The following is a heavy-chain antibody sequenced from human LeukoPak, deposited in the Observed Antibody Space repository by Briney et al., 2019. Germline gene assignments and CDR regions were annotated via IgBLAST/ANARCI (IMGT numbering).Heavy chain of an antibody. Sequence: GGSLRLSCAASGFTFSSYGIDWVRQAPGKGLEWVAGISYDGSNRYYTDSVKGRFTISRDDSRNTLYLQMNSLRGDDTAVYYCAKDVGKWESLHFFDYWGQGTLVTVSS. CDR1: GFTFSSYG. CDR3: AKDVGKWESLHFFDY. CDR2: ISYDGSNR. V-gene: IGHV3-30*18. J-gene: IGHJ4*02. D-gene: IGHD1-26*01.